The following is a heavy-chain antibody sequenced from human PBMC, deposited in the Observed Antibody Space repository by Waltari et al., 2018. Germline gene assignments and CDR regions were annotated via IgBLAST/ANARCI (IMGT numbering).Heavy chain of an antibody. Sequence: EVQLVESGGGLVQPGRSLRLSCTASGFTFGDYAMSWFRPAPGKGLAWVGFIRSKAYGGTTEYAASVKGRFTISRDDSKSIAYLQMNSLKTEDTAVYYCTRELQLEYSSSSPLRDYYYYMDVWGKGTTVTISS. J-gene: IGHJ6*03. V-gene: IGHV3-49*03. CDR2: IRSKAYGGTT. CDR3: TRELQLEYSSSSPLRDYYYYMDV. D-gene: IGHD6-6*01. CDR1: GFTFGDYA.